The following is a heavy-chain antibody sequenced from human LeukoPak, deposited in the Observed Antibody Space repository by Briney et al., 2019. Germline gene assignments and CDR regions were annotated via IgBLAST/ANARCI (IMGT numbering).Heavy chain of an antibody. D-gene: IGHD2-2*01. CDR1: GGSISSYY. CDR2: IYYSGST. CDR3: ARRPGYCSSTNCSPNSPVGAFDI. Sequence: SETLSLACTVSGGSISSYYWSWIRQPPGKGLEWIGYIYYSGSTNYNPSLKSRVTISVDTSKNQFSLKLSSVTAADTAVYYCARRPGYCSSTNCSPNSPVGAFDIWGQGTMVTVSS. J-gene: IGHJ3*02. V-gene: IGHV4-59*01.